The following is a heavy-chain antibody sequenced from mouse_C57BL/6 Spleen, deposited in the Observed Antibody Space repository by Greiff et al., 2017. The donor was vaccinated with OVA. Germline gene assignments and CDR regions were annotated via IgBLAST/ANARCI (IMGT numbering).Heavy chain of an antibody. V-gene: IGHV1-55*01. J-gene: IGHJ2*01. CDR2: IYPGSGST. CDR1: GYTFTSYW. CDR3: ARERNYFDY. Sequence: QVQLKQPGAELVKPGASVKMSCKASGYTFTSYWITWVKQRPGQGLEWIGDIYPGSGSTNCNEKFKSKATLTVDTSSSTAYMQLSSLTSEDSAVYYCARERNYFDYWGQGTTLTVSS.